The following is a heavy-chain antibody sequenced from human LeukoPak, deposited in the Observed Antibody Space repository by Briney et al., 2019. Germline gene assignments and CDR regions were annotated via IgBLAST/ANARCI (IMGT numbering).Heavy chain of an antibody. D-gene: IGHD3-22*01. CDR2: MSSSSSYI. J-gene: IGHJ4*02. CDR3: ASYYDSSGYFQTGLDY. CDR1: GFTFSSYS. Sequence: GGSLRLSCAASGFTFSSYSMDWVGQAPGKGLEWVSAMSSSSSYIYYADSVKGRFTISRDNAKNSLYLQMNSLRAEDTAVYYCASYYDSSGYFQTGLDYWGQGTLVTVSS. V-gene: IGHV3-21*01.